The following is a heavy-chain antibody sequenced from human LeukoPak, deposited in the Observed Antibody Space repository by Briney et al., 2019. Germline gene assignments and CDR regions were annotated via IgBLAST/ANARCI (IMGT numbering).Heavy chain of an antibody. CDR2: ISYDGSNK. CDR3: AKDNGDIVVVPAAMPDY. Sequence: GGSLRLSCAASGFTFSSYGMHWVRRAPGKGLEWVAVISYDGSNKYYSDSVKGRFTISRDNSKNTLYLQMNSLRAEDTAVYYCAKDNGDIVVVPAAMPDYWGQGTLVTVSS. J-gene: IGHJ4*02. D-gene: IGHD2-2*01. V-gene: IGHV3-30*18. CDR1: GFTFSSYG.